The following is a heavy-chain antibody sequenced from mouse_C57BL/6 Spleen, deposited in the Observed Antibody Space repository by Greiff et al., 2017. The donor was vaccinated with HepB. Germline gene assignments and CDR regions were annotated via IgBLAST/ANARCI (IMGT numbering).Heavy chain of an antibody. V-gene: IGHV5-16*01. CDR3: AVYDGYFDY. CDR1: GFTFSDYY. Sequence: EVNVVESEGGLVQPGSSMKLSCTASGFTFSDYYMAWVRQVPEKGLEWVANINYDGSSTYYLDSLKSRFIISRDNAKNILYLQMSSLKSEDTATYYCAVYDGYFDYWGQGTTLTVSS. J-gene: IGHJ2*01. CDR2: INYDGSST. D-gene: IGHD2-3*01.